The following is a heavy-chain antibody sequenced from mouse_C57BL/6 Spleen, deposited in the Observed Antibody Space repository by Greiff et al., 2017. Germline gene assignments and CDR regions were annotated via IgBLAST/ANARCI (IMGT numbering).Heavy chain of an antibody. CDR1: GYTFTNYW. CDR2: IYPGGGYT. Sequence: QVQLQQSGAELVRPGTSVKMSCKASGYTFTNYWIGWAKQRPGHGLEWIGDIYPGGGYTNYNEKFKGKATLTADKSSSTAYMQFSSLTSEDSAIYYCARGPYYINYENYFDYWGQGTTLTVSS. D-gene: IGHD2-5*01. J-gene: IGHJ2*01. V-gene: IGHV1-63*01. CDR3: ARGPYYINYENYFDY.